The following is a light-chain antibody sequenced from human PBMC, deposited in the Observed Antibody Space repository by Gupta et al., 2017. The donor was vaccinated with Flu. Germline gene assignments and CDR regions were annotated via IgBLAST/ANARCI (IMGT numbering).Light chain of an antibody. CDR3: QQYNSYPWT. J-gene: IGKJ1*01. V-gene: IGKV1-5*03. CDR1: QTVSSW. CDR2: RAS. Sequence: DIQMTQSPSTLSASVGDRVTITCQASQTVSSWLAWYQQKPGKAPQLLIYRASNLQTGVPSKFGGSGSGTEFTLTISSLQPDDFATYYCQQYNSYPWTFGQGTKVEIK.